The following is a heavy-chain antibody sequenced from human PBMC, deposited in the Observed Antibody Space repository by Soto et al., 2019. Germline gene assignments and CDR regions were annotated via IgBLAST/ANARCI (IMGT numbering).Heavy chain of an antibody. D-gene: IGHD3-10*01. Sequence: AASVKVSCKASGYTFTSYGISWVRQAPGQGLEWMGWISAYNGNTNYAQKLQGRVTMTTDTSTSTAYMELRSLRSDDTAGYYCARDLKPDRFLDYYYYYGMDVWGQGTTVTVSS. J-gene: IGHJ6*02. CDR1: GYTFTSYG. CDR3: ARDLKPDRFLDYYYYYGMDV. V-gene: IGHV1-18*01. CDR2: ISAYNGNT.